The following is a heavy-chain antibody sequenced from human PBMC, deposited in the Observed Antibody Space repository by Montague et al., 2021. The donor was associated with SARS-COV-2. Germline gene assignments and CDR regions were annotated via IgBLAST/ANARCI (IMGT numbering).Heavy chain of an antibody. CDR3: TRGAPGY. J-gene: IGHJ4*02. CDR2: ISHSGSA. Sequence: SETLSLTCAVYGGSFSDYKWTWIRQSPGKGLEWLGQISHSGSANCNPSLKSRVTISVDTAKDQFSLKLTPVNVADTAVYYCTRGAPGYWGQGTLVTVSS. CDR1: GGSFSDYK. V-gene: IGHV4-34*01.